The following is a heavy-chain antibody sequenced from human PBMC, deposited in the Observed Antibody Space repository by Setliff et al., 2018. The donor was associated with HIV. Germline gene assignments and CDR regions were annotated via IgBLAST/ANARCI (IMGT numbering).Heavy chain of an antibody. CDR3: ARLGRAIDDGGSSLRLDF. Sequence: ASETLSLTCVVSDDSFSNYDWTWIRQSPGKTLEWIGYISSSGITNYNPSLRSRVTISIETSNTRFSLWLRSATAADTATYFCARLGRAIDDGGSSLRLDFWGQGMLVTVSS. CDR2: ISSSGIT. CDR1: DDSFSNYD. V-gene: IGHV4-4*09. D-gene: IGHD2-21*01. J-gene: IGHJ4*02.